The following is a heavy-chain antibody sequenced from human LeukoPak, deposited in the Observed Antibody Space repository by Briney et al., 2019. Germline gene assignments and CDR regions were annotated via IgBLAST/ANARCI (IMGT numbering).Heavy chain of an antibody. CDR1: GYTFTSYG. CDR3: ARDPYGSGSSYYYYGMDV. J-gene: IGHJ6*04. V-gene: IGHV1-18*04. D-gene: IGHD3-10*01. Sequence: EASAKVSCKASGYTFTSYGISWVRQAPGQGLEWMGWISAYNGNTNYAQKLQGRVTMTTDTSTSTAYMELRSLRSDDTAVYYCARDPYGSGSSYYYYGMDVWGKGTTVTVSS. CDR2: ISAYNGNT.